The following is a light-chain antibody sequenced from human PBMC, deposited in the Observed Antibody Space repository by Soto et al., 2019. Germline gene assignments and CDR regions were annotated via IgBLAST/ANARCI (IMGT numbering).Light chain of an antibody. CDR1: SSDVGGHNY. J-gene: IGLJ3*02. CDR2: EVS. CDR3: SSYTRANTWV. V-gene: IGLV2-14*01. Sequence: QSALAQPASVSGSPGQSITISCIGTSSDVGGHNYVSWYQQYPGKAPKLLISEVSDRPSGISSRFSGSTSGNTASLTISGLQAEDEADYYCSSYTRANTWVFGGGTKLTVL.